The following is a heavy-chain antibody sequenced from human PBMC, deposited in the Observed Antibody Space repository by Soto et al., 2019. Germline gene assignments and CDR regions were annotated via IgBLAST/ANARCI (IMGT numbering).Heavy chain of an antibody. D-gene: IGHD6-13*01. CDR3: ARPYSNSWSTYLDY. Sequence: ASVKVSCKTSGYSFTTYFMHWVRQAPGQRLEWMGWINTGNGDTKYSQQFQGRVTIARDTSASTTYMELSSLRSEDTAVYYCARPYSNSWSTYLDYWGQGTLVTVSS. V-gene: IGHV1-3*04. J-gene: IGHJ4*02. CDR1: GYSFTTYF. CDR2: INTGNGDT.